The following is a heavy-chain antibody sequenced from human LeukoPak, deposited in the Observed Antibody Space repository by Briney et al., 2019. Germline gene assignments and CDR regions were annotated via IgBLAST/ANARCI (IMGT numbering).Heavy chain of an antibody. Sequence: PGRSLRLSCAASGLTFDDYAMHWVRQAPGKGLEWVSGISWNSGSIGYADSVKGRFTISRDNAKNSLYLQMNSLRAEDTALYYCAKVATMGSFDYWGQGTLVTVSS. D-gene: IGHD5-12*01. J-gene: IGHJ4*02. CDR3: AKVATMGSFDY. V-gene: IGHV3-9*01. CDR1: GLTFDDYA. CDR2: ISWNSGSI.